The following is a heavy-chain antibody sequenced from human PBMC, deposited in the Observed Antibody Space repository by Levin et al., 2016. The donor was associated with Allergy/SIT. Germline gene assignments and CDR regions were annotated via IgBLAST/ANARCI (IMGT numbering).Heavy chain of an antibody. J-gene: IGHJ6*02. D-gene: IGHD3-10*01. CDR2: INNSGGII. Sequence: LSLTCAATGFTFSSYEMNWVRQAPGKGLEWISYINNSGGIISYADSVKGRFTISRDNTNNSLYLHMNSLRAEDTAVYYCARGKGRGIPMLRGVPNPNSLVSYYGMDVWGQGTTVTVSS. V-gene: IGHV3-48*03. CDR3: ARGKGRGIPMLRGVPNPNSLVSYYGMDV. CDR1: GFTFSSYE.